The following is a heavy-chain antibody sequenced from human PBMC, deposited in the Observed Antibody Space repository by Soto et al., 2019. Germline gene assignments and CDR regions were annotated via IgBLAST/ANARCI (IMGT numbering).Heavy chain of an antibody. CDR2: IYYSGST. D-gene: IGHD4-17*01. V-gene: IGHV4-31*03. CDR1: GGSISSGGYY. Sequence: QVQLQESGPGLVKPSQTLSLTCTVSGGSISSGGYYWSWIRQHPGNGLEWIGYIYYSGSTYYNPSLKSRVTISVDTSKNQFSLKLSSVTAADTAVYYCARSDYGDYGEYFQHWGQGTLVTVSS. J-gene: IGHJ1*01. CDR3: ARSDYGDYGEYFQH.